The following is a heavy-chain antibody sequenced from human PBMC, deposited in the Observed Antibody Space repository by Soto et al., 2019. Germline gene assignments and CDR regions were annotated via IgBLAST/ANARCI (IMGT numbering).Heavy chain of an antibody. Sequence: DVQLLESGGGLVQPGGSLRLSCAASGFSFSSYAMVWVRQAPGKGLEWVAVISARGGSSYFADSAKGRFTLSRDNSKNVLSLEMNSLRAEDTAIYFCAKGSIEYSASVDNWGQGTLVVASS. CDR1: GFSFSSYA. J-gene: IGHJ4*02. D-gene: IGHD5-12*01. CDR2: ISARGGSS. V-gene: IGHV3-23*01. CDR3: AKGSIEYSASVDN.